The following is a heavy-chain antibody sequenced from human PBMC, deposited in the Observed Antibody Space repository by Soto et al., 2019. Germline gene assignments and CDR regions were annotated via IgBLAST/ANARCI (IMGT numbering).Heavy chain of an antibody. CDR1: GFTVSSNY. V-gene: IGHV3-66*01. J-gene: IGHJ4*02. D-gene: IGHD6-13*01. CDR3: ARGSSWYDY. CDR2: VYSGGST. Sequence: EVQLVESGGGLVQPGGSLRLSCAASGFTVSSNYMSWVRQAPGKGLEWVSVVYSGGSTDYADSVKGRFTISRDNSKNTLHRQMNSLRAEDTAVYHCARGSSWYDYWGQGTLVTVSS.